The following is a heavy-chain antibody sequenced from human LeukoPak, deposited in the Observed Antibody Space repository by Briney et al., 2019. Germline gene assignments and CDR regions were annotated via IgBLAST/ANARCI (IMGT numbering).Heavy chain of an antibody. J-gene: IGHJ4*02. CDR2: IIPIFGTA. CDR3: ARFCYDSSGYYCY. D-gene: IGHD3-22*01. V-gene: IGHV1-69*13. Sequence: ASVKVSCKASGYTFISYDISWVRQAPGQGLEWMGGIIPIFGTANYAQKFQGRVTITADESTSTAYMELSSLRSEDTAVYYCARFCYDSSGYYCYWGQGTLVTVSS. CDR1: GYTFISYD.